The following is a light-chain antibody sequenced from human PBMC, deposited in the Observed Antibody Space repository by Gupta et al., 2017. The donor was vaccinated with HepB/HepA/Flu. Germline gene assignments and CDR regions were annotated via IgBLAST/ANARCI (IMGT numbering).Light chain of an antibody. V-gene: IGKV3-15*01. CDR3: QQENNCPRT. CDR1: QKVGRN. CDR2: GAS. Sequence: ETVMTQFPATLSVSPGESATLSCRASQKVGRNLAWYQQKSGQAPVLLIYGASTRGTGVPDRFSGSGSKTEFTLTISSRQSEDLAIYYCQQENNCPRTFGQGTKVEIE. J-gene: IGKJ1*01.